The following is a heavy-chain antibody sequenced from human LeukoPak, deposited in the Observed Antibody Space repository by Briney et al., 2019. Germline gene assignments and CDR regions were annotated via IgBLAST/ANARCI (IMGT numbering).Heavy chain of an antibody. V-gene: IGHV3-48*03. Sequence: QPGGSLRLSCAASGFTFSSYAMNRIRQAPGKGLEWVSQISGSGTKIYYVDSVRGRFTISRDNAKNSLYLQMNSLRAEDTAVYYCAGQTTRTTIFSAWGLGTLVTVSS. J-gene: IGHJ5*02. CDR1: GFTFSSYA. CDR3: AGQTTRTTIFSA. D-gene: IGHD3-3*01. CDR2: ISGSGTKI.